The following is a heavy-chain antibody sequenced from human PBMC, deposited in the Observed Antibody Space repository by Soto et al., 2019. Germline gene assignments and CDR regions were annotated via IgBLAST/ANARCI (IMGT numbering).Heavy chain of an antibody. J-gene: IGHJ4*02. CDR2: IYYSGST. V-gene: IGHV4-61*01. CDR1: SFSISSSYY. D-gene: IGHD3-10*01. Sequence: PSETLSLTCAVSSFSISSSYYWSWIRQPPGKGLEWIGYIYYSGSTNYNPSLKSRVTISVDTSKNQFSLKLSSVTAADTAVYYCARSILWFGERHFDYWGQGTLVTVSS. CDR3: ARSILWFGERHFDY.